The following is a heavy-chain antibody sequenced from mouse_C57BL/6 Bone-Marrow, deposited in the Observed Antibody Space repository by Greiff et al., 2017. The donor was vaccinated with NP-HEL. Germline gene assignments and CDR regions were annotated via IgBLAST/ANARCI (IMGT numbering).Heavy chain of an antibody. CDR3: GSGDYYGSSYWYFDV. CDR1: GYTFTSYW. V-gene: IGHV1-55*01. J-gene: IGHJ1*03. Sequence: QVQLQQPGAELVKPGASVKMSCKASGYTFTSYWITWVKPRPGRGLEWIGDIYPGSGSTNYNEKFKSKATLTVDTSSSTAYMQLSSLTSEDSAVYYCGSGDYYGSSYWYFDVWGTGTTVTVSS. D-gene: IGHD1-1*01. CDR2: IYPGSGST.